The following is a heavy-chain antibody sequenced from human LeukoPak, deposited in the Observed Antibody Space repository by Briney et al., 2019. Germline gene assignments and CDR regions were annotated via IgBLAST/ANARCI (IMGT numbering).Heavy chain of an antibody. CDR2: IYYSGST. CDR1: GRFISSYY. J-gene: IGHJ6*02. V-gene: IGHV4-59*07. CDR3: ARGSGSYPHYYYGMDV. Sequence: SDTLSLPCTVCGRFISSYYWSWIRQPTGKALEWIGYIYYSGSTNYNPSLKSRVTISVDTSKNQFSLKLSSVTAADTAVYYCARGSGSYPHYYYGMDVWGQGTTVTVSS. D-gene: IGHD3-10*01.